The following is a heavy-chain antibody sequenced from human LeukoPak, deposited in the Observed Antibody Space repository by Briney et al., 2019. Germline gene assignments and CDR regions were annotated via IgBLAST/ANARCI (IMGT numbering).Heavy chain of an antibody. J-gene: IGHJ2*01. CDR3: ARRSPFDWYFDL. V-gene: IGHV4-59*08. D-gene: IGHD2/OR15-2a*01. Sequence: SETLSLTCSVSGGSISSYYWSWVRQPPGKGLEWIGYISYRGSTNYNPSLKSRVTISVDTSKKQFSLKLSSVTAADTAVYYCARRSPFDWYFDLWGRGTLVTVSS. CDR1: GGSISSYY. CDR2: ISYRGST.